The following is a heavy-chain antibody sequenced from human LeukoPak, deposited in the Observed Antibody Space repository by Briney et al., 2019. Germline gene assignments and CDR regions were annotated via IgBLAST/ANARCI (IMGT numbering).Heavy chain of an antibody. J-gene: IGHJ4*02. CDR1: GFTFISYA. V-gene: IGHV3-23*01. Sequence: QAGGSVRLSCAASGFTFISYAMTWVRQAPGKGLQWVSAISGSGDSTHYADSVKGRFTISRDNSKNTLYLQMNSLRAEDTAVYYCAMDYPSTGYYWGQGTLVTVSS. CDR3: AMDYPSTGYY. CDR2: ISGSGDST. D-gene: IGHD5/OR15-5a*01.